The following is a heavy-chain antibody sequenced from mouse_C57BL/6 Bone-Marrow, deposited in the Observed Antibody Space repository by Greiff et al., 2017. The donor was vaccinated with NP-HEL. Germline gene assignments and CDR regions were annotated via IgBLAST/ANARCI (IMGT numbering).Heavy chain of an antibody. CDR3: ARSVRFITLDY. D-gene: IGHD1-1*01. J-gene: IGHJ2*01. CDR2: IYPGDGDT. Sequence: VMLVESGAELVKPGASVKISCKASGYAFSSYWMNWVKQRPGKGLEWIGQIYPGDGDTNYNGKFKGKATLTADKSSSTAYMQLSSLTSEDSAVYFCARSVRFITLDYWGQGTTLTVSS. V-gene: IGHV1-80*01. CDR1: GYAFSSYW.